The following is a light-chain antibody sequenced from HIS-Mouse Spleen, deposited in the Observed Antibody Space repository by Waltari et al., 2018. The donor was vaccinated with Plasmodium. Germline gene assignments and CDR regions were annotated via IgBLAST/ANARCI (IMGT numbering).Light chain of an antibody. CDR1: QDISNY. J-gene: IGKJ2*01. CDR3: QQYDNLPYT. Sequence: DIQMTQSPSSLSASVGDRVTITCQASQDISNYLNWYQQKPGKAPKLLIYDASNLETGVPSRFSGSGSGTDFTFTISSLQPEDIATYYCQQYDNLPYTFGQGPHL. CDR2: DAS. V-gene: IGKV1-33*01.